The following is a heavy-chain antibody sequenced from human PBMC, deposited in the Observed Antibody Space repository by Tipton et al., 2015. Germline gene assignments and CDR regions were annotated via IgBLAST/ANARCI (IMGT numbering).Heavy chain of an antibody. J-gene: IGHJ4*02. V-gene: IGHV1-69*01. CDR3: ATVLPSSRDDY. Sequence: QLVQSGAEVKKPGSSVNVSCKASGGTFSSYAINWLRQVPGQGLEWMGGTIPILGTVIYPQKFQGRVTITSDGSTTTTYMELSSLRSEDTAVYYCATVLPSSRDDYWGQGTQVTVSS. CDR1: GGTFSSYA. CDR2: TIPILGTV.